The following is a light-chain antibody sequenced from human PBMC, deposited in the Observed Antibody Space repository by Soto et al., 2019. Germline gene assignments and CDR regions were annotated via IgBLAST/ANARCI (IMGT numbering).Light chain of an antibody. J-gene: IGKJ1*01. CDR3: QQYNNWPQRT. Sequence: EIVMTQSPATLSLSPGERATLSFRASQSVSSNLAWYQQKPGQAPRLPIYGASTRATGIPARFSGSGSGTEFTLTISSLQSEDFAVYYCQQYNNWPQRTFGQGTKVDI. V-gene: IGKV3-15*01. CDR2: GAS. CDR1: QSVSSN.